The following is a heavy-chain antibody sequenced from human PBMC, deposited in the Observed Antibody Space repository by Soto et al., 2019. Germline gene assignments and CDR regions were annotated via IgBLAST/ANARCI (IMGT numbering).Heavy chain of an antibody. CDR2: IYYSGST. J-gene: IGHJ2*01. D-gene: IGHD6-19*01. CDR1: GGSISSYY. V-gene: IGHV4-4*08. CDR3: VRDSSGFHWYFDL. Sequence: SETLSLTCTVSGGSISSYYWSWIRQPPGKGLEWIGYIYYSGSTNYNPSLKSRMAITADTSKNQLSLQLNSVTPEDTAVYFCVRDSSGFHWYFDLWGRGTLVTVSS.